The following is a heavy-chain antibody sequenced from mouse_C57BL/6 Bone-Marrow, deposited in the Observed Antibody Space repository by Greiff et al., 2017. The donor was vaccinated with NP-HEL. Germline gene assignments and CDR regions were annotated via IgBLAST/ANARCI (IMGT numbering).Heavy chain of an antibody. D-gene: IGHD2-2*01. V-gene: IGHV5-6*02. CDR1: GFTFSSYG. J-gene: IGHJ2*01. CDR2: ISSGGSYT. Sequence: EVNVVESGGDLVKPGGSLKLSCAASGFTFSSYGMSWVRQTPDKRLEWVATISSGGSYTYYPDSVKGRFTISRANAKNTLYLQMSSLKSEDTAMYYCARRGYDDYWGQGTTLTVSS. CDR3: ARRGYDDY.